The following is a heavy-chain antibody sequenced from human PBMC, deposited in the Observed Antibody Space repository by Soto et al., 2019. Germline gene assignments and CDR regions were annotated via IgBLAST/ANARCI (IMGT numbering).Heavy chain of an antibody. CDR1: GFTFSSYA. CDR2: ISGSGDST. D-gene: IGHD3-22*01. CDR3: AKDRGSGYRVVLSFDY. V-gene: IGHV3-23*01. Sequence: GESLKISCAASGFTFSSYAMSWVRQAPGKGLEWVSAISGSGDSTYYADSVKGRFTIARDNSKNTLYLQMNSLRAEDTAVYYCAKDRGSGYRVVLSFDYWGQGTLVTVSS. J-gene: IGHJ4*02.